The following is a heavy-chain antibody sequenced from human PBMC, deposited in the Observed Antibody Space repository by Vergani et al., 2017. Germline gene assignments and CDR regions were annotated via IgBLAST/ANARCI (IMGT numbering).Heavy chain of an antibody. CDR2: ISSDGGTT. D-gene: IGHD3-22*01. V-gene: IGHV3-23*01. Sequence: EVQLLESGGGLVQPGGSLRLSCAASGFTFSTYAMTWVRQAPGKGQEWVSTISSDGGTTYYADSVKGRFTISRVNSKNTLSLQMNSLTADDTAIYYCAGPQWTSAYYYGGFDYWGQGILVTVSS. CDR3: AGPQWTSAYYYGGFDY. CDR1: GFTFSTYA. J-gene: IGHJ4*02.